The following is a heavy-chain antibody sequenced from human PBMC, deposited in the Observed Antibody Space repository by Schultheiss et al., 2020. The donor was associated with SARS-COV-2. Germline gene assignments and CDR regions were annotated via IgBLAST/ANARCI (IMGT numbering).Heavy chain of an antibody. Sequence: GGSLRLSCAASGFTFSSYEMNWVRQAPGKGLEWVSYISSSGSTIYYADSVKGRFTISRDNAKNSLYLQMNSLRAEDTAVYYCARVPYCSSTSCYLGWFDPWGQGTLVTVSS. CDR1: GFTFSSYE. CDR2: ISSSGSTI. CDR3: ARVPYCSSTSCYLGWFDP. D-gene: IGHD2-2*01. V-gene: IGHV3-48*03. J-gene: IGHJ5*02.